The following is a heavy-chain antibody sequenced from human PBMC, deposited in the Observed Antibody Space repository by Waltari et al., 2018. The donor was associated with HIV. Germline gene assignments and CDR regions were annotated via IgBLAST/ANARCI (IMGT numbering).Heavy chain of an antibody. CDR3: AKEGWELLQFGYYFDY. J-gene: IGHJ4*02. Sequence: QVQMVESGGGVVQHGKSRRPSRAAGGFTFRRFGLPWGRQAPGKGLYWVTVISFDGRNEYYADSVKGLFTISRDNSKNTVYLQMNSLRADDTAVYYCAKEGWELLQFGYYFDYWGQGTLVTVSS. CDR1: GFTFRRFG. D-gene: IGHD1-26*01. CDR2: ISFDGRNE. V-gene: IGHV3-30*18.